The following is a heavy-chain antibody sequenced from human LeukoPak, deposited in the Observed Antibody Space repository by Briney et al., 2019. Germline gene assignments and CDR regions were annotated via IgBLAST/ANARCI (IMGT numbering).Heavy chain of an antibody. CDR2: IIPTLEVA. CDR3: ASWDHSSSWYFPGF. CDR1: GGTFSSYA. J-gene: IGHJ4*02. Sequence: SVKVSCKASGGTFSSYAITWVRQAPGLGLEWMGRIIPTLEVANYAQKFQGRVTITADKSTSTAYMELSSLRAEDTAVYYCASWDHSSSWYFPGFGGQGTLVTVSS. D-gene: IGHD6-13*01. V-gene: IGHV1-69*04.